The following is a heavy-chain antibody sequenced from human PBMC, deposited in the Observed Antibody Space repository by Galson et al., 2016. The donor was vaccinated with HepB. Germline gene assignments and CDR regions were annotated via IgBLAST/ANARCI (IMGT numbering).Heavy chain of an antibody. CDR2: ISSSSSYI. V-gene: IGHV3-21*01. J-gene: IGHJ4*02. CDR1: GFTFSSYS. Sequence: SLRLSCAASGFTFSSYSMNWVRQAPGKGLEWVSSISSSSSYIYYADSVKGRLTISRDNAKNSLYLQMNSLRVEDTAVYYCAKMDCGRDCPRDYWGQGTLVTVSP. CDR3: AKMDCGRDCPRDY. D-gene: IGHD2-21*02.